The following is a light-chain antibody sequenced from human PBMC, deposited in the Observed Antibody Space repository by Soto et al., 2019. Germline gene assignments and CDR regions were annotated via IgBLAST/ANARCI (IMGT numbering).Light chain of an antibody. Sequence: DIQLTQSPTTLSASAGARVTITCRASESISSWLAWYQQKPGKXPKXXMYKASSLESGVPSRFSGSGSGTEFTITISSLQPGDCATYYCQQYNSYSWTFGQGTKVDIK. CDR1: ESISSW. CDR2: KAS. V-gene: IGKV1-5*03. CDR3: QQYNSYSWT. J-gene: IGKJ1*01.